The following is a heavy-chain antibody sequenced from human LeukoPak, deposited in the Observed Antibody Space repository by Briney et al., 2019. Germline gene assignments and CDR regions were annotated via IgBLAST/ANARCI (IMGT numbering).Heavy chain of an antibody. CDR1: GFTFSSYA. Sequence: GGSLRLSCAASGFTFSSYAMSWVRQAPGKGLEWVSAISGSGGSTYYADSVKGRFTISRDNSKNMLYLQINSLRAEDTAVYFCVRDRSARYLDYWGQGTLVTVSS. V-gene: IGHV3-23*01. J-gene: IGHJ4*02. CDR2: ISGSGGST. CDR3: VRDRSARYLDY.